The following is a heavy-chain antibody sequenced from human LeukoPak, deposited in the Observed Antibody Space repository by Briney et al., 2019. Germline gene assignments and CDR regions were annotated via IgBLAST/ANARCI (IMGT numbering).Heavy chain of an antibody. CDR1: GYSFTSYW. D-gene: IGHD6-25*01. Sequence: GESLKISCKGFGYSFTSYWIGWVRQMPGKGLEWMGIIYPGDPDTRYSPSFQGQVTISADKSISTAYLQWSSLKASDTAMYYCARYLSYSSDDAFDIWGQGTMVTVSS. CDR3: ARYLSYSSDDAFDI. J-gene: IGHJ3*02. CDR2: IYPGDPDT. V-gene: IGHV5-51*01.